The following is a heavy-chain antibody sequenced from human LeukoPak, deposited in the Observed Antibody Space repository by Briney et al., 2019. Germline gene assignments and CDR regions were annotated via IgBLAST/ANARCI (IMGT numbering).Heavy chain of an antibody. Sequence: GGSLRLSCAASGFTFSSYAMGWVRQAPGKGLEWVSDISGSGGRTYYADSVKGRFTISRDNSKSTVYLQMNSLRADDTAVYYCAKDDAWLQFDDWGQGTLVTVSS. CDR3: AKDDAWLQFDD. CDR1: GFTFSSYA. D-gene: IGHD5-24*01. CDR2: ISGSGGRT. V-gene: IGHV3-23*01. J-gene: IGHJ4*02.